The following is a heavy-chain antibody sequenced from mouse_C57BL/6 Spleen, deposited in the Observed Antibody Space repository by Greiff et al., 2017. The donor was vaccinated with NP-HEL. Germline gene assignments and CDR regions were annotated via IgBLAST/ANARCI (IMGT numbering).Heavy chain of an antibody. Sequence: EVKLVESGGGLVKPGGSLKLSCAASGFTFSDYGMHWVRQAPEKGLEWVAYISSGSSTIYYADTVKGRFTISRDNAKNTLFLQRTSLRSEDTAMYYCARLWSGFDYWGQGTTLTVSS. D-gene: IGHD1-1*02. V-gene: IGHV5-17*01. CDR1: GFTFSDYG. CDR2: ISSGSSTI. J-gene: IGHJ2*01. CDR3: ARLWSGFDY.